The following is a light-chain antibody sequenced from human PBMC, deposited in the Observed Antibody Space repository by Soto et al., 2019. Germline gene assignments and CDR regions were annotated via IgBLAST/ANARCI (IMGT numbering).Light chain of an antibody. CDR3: QSYDSSLSGYV. CDR1: SSNIGAGYD. J-gene: IGLJ1*01. Sequence: QSVLTQPPSVSRAPGQRITISCTGSSSNIGAGYDVHWYQQLPGAAPKVLIYDNNNRPSGVPDRFSGSKSGTSASLAITGLQAEDEADYYCQSYDSSLSGYVFGTGTKLTVL. V-gene: IGLV1-40*01. CDR2: DNN.